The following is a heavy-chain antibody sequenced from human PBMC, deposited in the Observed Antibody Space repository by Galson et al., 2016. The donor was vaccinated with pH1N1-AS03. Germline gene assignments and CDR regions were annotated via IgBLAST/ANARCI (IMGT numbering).Heavy chain of an antibody. D-gene: IGHD1-26*01. Sequence: SVKVSCKASGGTFGTSAISWVRQAPGQGPEWMGWISAYNGRTKYLRKSQDRLTMTTDTSTRTAYLELRSLTSDNTAVYYCARDDSWECDGSYCLSHSSHYSAVGVWGQGTTVTVSS. CDR1: GGTFGTSA. V-gene: IGHV1-18*01. J-gene: IGHJ6*02. CDR2: ISAYNGRT. CDR3: ARDDSWECDGSYCLSHSSHYSAVGV.